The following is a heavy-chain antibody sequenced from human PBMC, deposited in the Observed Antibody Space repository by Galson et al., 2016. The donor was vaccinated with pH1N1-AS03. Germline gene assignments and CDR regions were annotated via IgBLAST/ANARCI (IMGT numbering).Heavy chain of an antibody. CDR2: INAGNGDT. CDR1: GYTFTSYA. CDR3: ARSDYGDYVDY. D-gene: IGHD4-17*01. Sequence: SVKVSCKASGYTFTSYAMHWVRQAPGQGLEWMGWINAGNGDTKYLQKFQGRVTITRDTSASMAYMGLSSLRSEDTAVYYCARSDYGDYVDYWGQGTLVTVSS. V-gene: IGHV1-3*01. J-gene: IGHJ4*02.